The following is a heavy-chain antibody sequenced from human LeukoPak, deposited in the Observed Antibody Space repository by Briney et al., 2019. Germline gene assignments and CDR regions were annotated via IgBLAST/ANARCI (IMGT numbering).Heavy chain of an antibody. J-gene: IGHJ4*02. CDR1: GFTFSSYS. V-gene: IGHV3-21*01. CDR3: ARKLRATVTAYFSDFDY. D-gene: IGHD2-21*02. Sequence: GGSLRLSCAASGFTFSSYSMNWVRQAPGKGLEWVSSISSSSSYIYYADSVKGRFTISRDDAKHSLYLQMDSLRAEDTAVYYCARKLRATVTAYFSDFDYWGQGTPVTVSS. CDR2: ISSSSSYI.